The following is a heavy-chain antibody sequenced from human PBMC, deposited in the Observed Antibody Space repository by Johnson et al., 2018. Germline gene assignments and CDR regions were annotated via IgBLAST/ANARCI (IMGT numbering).Heavy chain of an antibody. V-gene: IGHV3-23*04. D-gene: IGHD5/OR15-5a*01. CDR2: IGGADTK. Sequence: EVQLVESGGGLVQXGGSXRLXCEASGFPFSNFAMNWVRQAPGRGLEWVSVIGGADTKYYADSVQGRFTISRDDPKNTLFLQMSTLRAEDTAVYFCSKDRTPYNGVYDPFDYWGQGVLVTVSS. J-gene: IGHJ4*02. CDR3: SKDRTPYNGVYDPFDY. CDR1: GFPFSNFA.